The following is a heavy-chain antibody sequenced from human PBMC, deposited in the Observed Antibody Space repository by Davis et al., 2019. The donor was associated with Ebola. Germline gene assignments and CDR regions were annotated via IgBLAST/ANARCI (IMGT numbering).Heavy chain of an antibody. CDR2: ISYDGSNK. Sequence: PGGSLRLSCAASGFTFSSYGMHWVRQAPGKGLEWVAVISYDGSNKYYADSVKGRFTISRDNSKNTLYLQMNSLRAEDTAVYYCAKGGQRLVPFDPWGQGTLVTVSS. CDR3: AKGGQRLVPFDP. CDR1: GFTFSSYG. D-gene: IGHD6-19*01. V-gene: IGHV3-30*18. J-gene: IGHJ5*02.